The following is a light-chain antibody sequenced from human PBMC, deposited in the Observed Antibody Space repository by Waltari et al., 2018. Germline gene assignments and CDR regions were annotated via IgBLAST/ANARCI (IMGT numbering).Light chain of an antibody. CDR1: NSDVASYTL. Sequence: QSALTQPASVSGSPGQSITVSCTGTNSDVASYTLVPWFQQYPDTAPKLIIFEVNKRPSGVSNRFAGSKSGNTASLTISGLQAGDEADYYCCSYAGSGIYVFGTGAKVTVL. CDR2: EVN. CDR3: CSYAGSGIYV. J-gene: IGLJ1*01. V-gene: IGLV2-23*02.